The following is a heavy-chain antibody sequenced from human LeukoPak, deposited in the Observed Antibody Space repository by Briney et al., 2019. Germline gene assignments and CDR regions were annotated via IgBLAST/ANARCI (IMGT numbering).Heavy chain of an antibody. J-gene: IGHJ4*02. CDR2: IYTSGST. V-gene: IGHV4-4*07. CDR3: AGDYYDSSGYYQGIFDY. CDR1: GGSISSYY. Sequence: PSETLSLTCTVSGGSISSYYWSWIRQPAGKGLEWIGRIYTSGSTNYNPSLKSRVTISVDTSKNQFSLKLSSVTAADTAVYYCAGDYYDSSGYYQGIFDYWGQGTLVTVSS. D-gene: IGHD3-22*01.